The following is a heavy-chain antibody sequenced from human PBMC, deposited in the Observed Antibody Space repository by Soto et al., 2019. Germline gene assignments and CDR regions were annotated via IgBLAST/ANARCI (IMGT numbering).Heavy chain of an antibody. CDR1: GGSISSSSYY. V-gene: IGHV4-39*01. CDR3: ARQTGVFGHYFDY. CDR2: IYYIGNT. D-gene: IGHD3-16*01. Sequence: SETLSLTCTVSGGSISSSSYYWGWIRQPPGKGQEWIGAIYYIGNTYYNPSLKSRVTMSVDTSKNQFSLKLSSATAADTAMYYCARQTGVFGHYFDYWGQGTLVTVSS. J-gene: IGHJ4*02.